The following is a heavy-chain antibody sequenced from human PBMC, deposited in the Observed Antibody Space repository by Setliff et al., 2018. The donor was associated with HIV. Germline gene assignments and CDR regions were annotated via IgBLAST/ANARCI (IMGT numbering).Heavy chain of an antibody. CDR1: GYTFTSYG. V-gene: IGHV1-69*05. J-gene: IGHJ4*02. CDR2: TIPMFGTA. CDR3: ARGSACSSTSCPKVLDY. Sequence: SVKVSCKASGYTFTSYGISWVRQAPGQGPEWMGGTIPMFGTANYAQKFQGRVTITTDESTNTGYMELSSLRSEDTAVYYCARGSACSSTSCPKVLDYWGQGTLVTVSS. D-gene: IGHD2-2*01.